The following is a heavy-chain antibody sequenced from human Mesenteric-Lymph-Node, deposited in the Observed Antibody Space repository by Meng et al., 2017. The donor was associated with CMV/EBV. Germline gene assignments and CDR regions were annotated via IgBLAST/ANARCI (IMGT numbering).Heavy chain of an antibody. V-gene: IGHV3-9*01. CDR2: ISWNSDTI. J-gene: IGHJ4*02. CDR3: ARGTPIGY. Sequence: SLKISCAASGFTLEDYSMHWLRQAPGKGPEWVSAISWNSDTIAYADSVKGRFTTSRDNAKNSLYLQMNSLRAEDTAVYYCARGTPIGYWGQGTLVTVSS. CDR1: GFTLEDYS.